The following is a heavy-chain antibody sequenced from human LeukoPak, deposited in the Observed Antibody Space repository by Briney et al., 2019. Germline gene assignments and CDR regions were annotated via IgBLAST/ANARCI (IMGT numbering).Heavy chain of an antibody. Sequence: PGGSLRLSCAASGFTFSSYSMNWVRQAPGKGLEWVSSISSSSSYTYYADSVKGRFTISRDNAKNSLYLQMNSLRAEDTAVYYCARDRDPSWYGMGIFDYWGQGTLVTVSS. V-gene: IGHV3-21*01. J-gene: IGHJ4*02. CDR3: ARDRDPSWYGMGIFDY. CDR1: GFTFSSYS. CDR2: ISSSSSYT. D-gene: IGHD6-13*01.